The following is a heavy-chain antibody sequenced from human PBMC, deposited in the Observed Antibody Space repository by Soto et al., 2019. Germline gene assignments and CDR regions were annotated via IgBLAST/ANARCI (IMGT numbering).Heavy chain of an antibody. Sequence: EVQLAESGGGLVKPGGSLRLSCTASGFTLSSYSMHWVRQAPGKGLEWVSSISSRSSYLYYADSVKGRFSISRDNAKNSLFLQMNSLRAEDTAVYYCARDGRSGNDYFYYFYMDVWGRGTTVTVSS. CDR3: ARDGRSGNDYFYYFYMDV. J-gene: IGHJ6*03. CDR2: ISSRSSYL. D-gene: IGHD2-15*01. CDR1: GFTLSSYS. V-gene: IGHV3-21*02.